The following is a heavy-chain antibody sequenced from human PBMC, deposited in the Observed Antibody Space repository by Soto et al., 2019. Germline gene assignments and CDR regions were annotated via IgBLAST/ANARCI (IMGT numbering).Heavy chain of an antibody. D-gene: IGHD6-13*01. Sequence: ASVKVSCKASGYTFISYDISWVRQATGQGLEWMVWMNPGSGKTGYANNFQGRVTMTRDASTSTAHLDLSSLTSEDTAVYHCARMPSAGTLTWFDHWGHGTLVTVSP. CDR3: ARMPSAGTLTWFDH. V-gene: IGHV1-8*02. CDR2: MNPGSGKT. J-gene: IGHJ5*02. CDR1: GYTFISYD.